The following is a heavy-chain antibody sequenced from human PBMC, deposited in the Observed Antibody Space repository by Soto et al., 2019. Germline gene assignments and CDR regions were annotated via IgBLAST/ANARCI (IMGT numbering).Heavy chain of an antibody. V-gene: IGHV4-39*01. J-gene: IGHJ6*02. D-gene: IGHD2-2*01. CDR3: ARLGCSSTSCYLGYYYYGMDV. CDR1: GGSISSSSYY. Sequence: SETLSLTCTVSGGSISSSSYYWGWIRQPPGKGLEWIGSIYYSGSTYYNPSLKSRVTISVDTSKNQFSLNLSSVTAADTAVYYCARLGCSSTSCYLGYYYYGMDVWGQGTTVTVSS. CDR2: IYYSGST.